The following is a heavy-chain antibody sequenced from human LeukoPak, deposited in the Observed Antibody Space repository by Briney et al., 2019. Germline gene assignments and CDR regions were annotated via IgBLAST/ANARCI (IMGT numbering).Heavy chain of an antibody. Sequence: SQTLSLTCAVSGVSISGGGYSWSWIRQPPGKNLEWIGYIYDSGSTYYNPSLKSRATISIDRSKNQFSLKLSSVTAADTAVYYCARYGGSGTYFFDYWGQGTLVTVSS. CDR2: IYDSGST. J-gene: IGHJ4*02. V-gene: IGHV4-30-2*01. CDR3: ARYGGSGTYFFDY. D-gene: IGHD3-10*01. CDR1: GVSISGGGYS.